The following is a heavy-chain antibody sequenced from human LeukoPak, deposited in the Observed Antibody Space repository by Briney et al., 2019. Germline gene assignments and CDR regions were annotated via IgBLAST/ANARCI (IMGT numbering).Heavy chain of an antibody. CDR2: INHSGST. CDR3: ARGGAYNWNDVVCWFDP. V-gene: IGHV4-34*01. D-gene: IGHD1-20*01. CDR1: GGSFSGYY. J-gene: IGHJ5*02. Sequence: SETLSLTCAVYGGSFSGYYWSWIRQPPGKGLEWIGEINHSGSTNYNPSLKSRVAISVDTSKNQFSLKLNSVTAADTAVYYCARGGAYNWNDVVCWFDPWGQGTLVTVSS.